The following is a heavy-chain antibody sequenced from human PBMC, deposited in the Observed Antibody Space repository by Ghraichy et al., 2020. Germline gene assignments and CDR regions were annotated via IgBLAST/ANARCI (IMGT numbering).Heavy chain of an antibody. CDR1: GGSIRSSSFY. J-gene: IGHJ6*02. V-gene: IGHV4-39*07. Sequence: SETLSLTCTVSGGSIRSSSFYWGWIRQPPGKGLEWIGSIYYSGSTYYNPSLKSRVTISVDTSKNQFCLKLSSLTAADTAVYYCARDGSSVYDWSIGMDVWGQGTTVAVSS. CDR3: ARDGSSVYDWSIGMDV. D-gene: IGHD5/OR15-5a*01. CDR2: IYYSGST.